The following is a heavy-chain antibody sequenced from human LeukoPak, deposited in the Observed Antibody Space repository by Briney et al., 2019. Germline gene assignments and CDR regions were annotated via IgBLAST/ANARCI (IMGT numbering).Heavy chain of an antibody. J-gene: IGHJ4*02. V-gene: IGHV1-18*01. D-gene: IGHD2-21*02. Sequence: ASVKVSCKASGYTFTSYGISWVRQAPGQGLEWMGWISAYSGNTNYAQKLQGRVTMTTDTSTSTAYMKLRSLRSDDTAVYYCARAKSYCGGDCYPDFDYWGQGTLVTVSS. CDR1: GYTFTSYG. CDR3: ARAKSYCGGDCYPDFDY. CDR2: ISAYSGNT.